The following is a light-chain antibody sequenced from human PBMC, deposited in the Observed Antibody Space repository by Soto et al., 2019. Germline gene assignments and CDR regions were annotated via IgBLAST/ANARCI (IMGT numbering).Light chain of an antibody. V-gene: IGKV1D-13*01. Sequence: AIRLTQSPSSLSASVGDRVTITCRASQGISSALAWYQQRPGKAPKLLIYDVSNLESGVPSRFSGSRSGPDFTLTISSLQPKDFATYYCQQFNNYPRTFGQGTKLEIK. CDR2: DVS. J-gene: IGKJ2*01. CDR3: QQFNNYPRT. CDR1: QGISSA.